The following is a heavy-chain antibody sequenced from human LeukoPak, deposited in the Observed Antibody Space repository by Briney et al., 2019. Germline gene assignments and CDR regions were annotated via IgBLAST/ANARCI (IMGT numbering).Heavy chain of an antibody. D-gene: IGHD4-17*01. J-gene: IGHJ6*03. CDR1: GYTFSSYG. CDR2: ISAYNGDT. V-gene: IGHV1-18*01. Sequence: ASVKVSCKASGYTFSSYGISWARQAPGQGLEWMGWISAYNGDTHYAQKFQGRVTMTTDTSTSTAYMELRSLRSDDTAMFYCARRGGKNYGDYLLYYYYMDVWGKGTTVTVSS. CDR3: ARRGGKNYGDYLLYYYYMDV.